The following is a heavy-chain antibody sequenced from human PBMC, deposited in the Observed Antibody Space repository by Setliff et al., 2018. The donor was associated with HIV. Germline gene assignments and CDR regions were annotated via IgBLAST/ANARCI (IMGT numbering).Heavy chain of an antibody. D-gene: IGHD3-3*01. CDR1: GGSISSYY. CDR2: IYYSGST. CDR3: ARPSFGIGGGSIFDS. V-gene: IGHV4-59*08. Sequence: SETLSLTCTVSGGSISSYYWSWIRQPPGKGLEWIGYIYYSGSTNYNPSLKSRVTISVDTPKNQFSLKLSSVTAADTAVYYCARPSFGIGGGSIFDSWGQGTVVTVSS. J-gene: IGHJ4*02.